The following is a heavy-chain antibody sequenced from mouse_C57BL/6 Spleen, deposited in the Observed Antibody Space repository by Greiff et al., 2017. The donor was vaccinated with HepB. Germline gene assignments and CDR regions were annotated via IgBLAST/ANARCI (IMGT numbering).Heavy chain of an antibody. D-gene: IGHD1-1*02. J-gene: IGHJ4*01. CDR1: GFTFSDYG. V-gene: IGHV5-17*01. CDR3: ARSDYGDYYAMDY. Sequence: DVKLVESGGGLVKPGGSLKLSCAASGFTFSDYGMHWVRQAPEKGLEWVAYISSGSSTIYYADTVKGRFTISRDNAKNTLFLQMTSLRSEDTAMYYCARSDYGDYYAMDYWGQGTSVTVSS. CDR2: ISSGSSTI.